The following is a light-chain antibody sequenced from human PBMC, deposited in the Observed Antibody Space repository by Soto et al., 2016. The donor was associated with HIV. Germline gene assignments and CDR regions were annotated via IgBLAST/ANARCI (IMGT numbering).Light chain of an antibody. CDR2: DDT. V-gene: IGLV3-21*03. CDR1: NIGTKS. CDR3: QVWDSSSDHRV. J-gene: IGLJ3*02. Sequence: SYELTQPPSVSVAPGKTARITCGGNNIGTKSVHWYQQKPGQAPVLVVYDDTDRPSGIPERFSASNSGNTATLTISRVEAGDEADYHCQVWDSSSDHRVFGGGTKLTVL.